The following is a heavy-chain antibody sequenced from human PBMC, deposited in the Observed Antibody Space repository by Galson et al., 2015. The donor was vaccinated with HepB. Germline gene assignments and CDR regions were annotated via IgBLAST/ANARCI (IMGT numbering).Heavy chain of an antibody. D-gene: IGHD4-17*01. CDR1: GGTFSSYA. V-gene: IGHV1-69*13. Sequence: SVKVSCKASGGTFSSYAISWVRQAPGQGLEWMGGIIPIFGTANYAQKFQGRVTITADESTSTAYMELSSLRSEDTAVYYCARGFEGHDYGDYHTGWYFDLWGRGTLVTVSS. CDR2: IIPIFGTA. J-gene: IGHJ2*01. CDR3: ARGFEGHDYGDYHTGWYFDL.